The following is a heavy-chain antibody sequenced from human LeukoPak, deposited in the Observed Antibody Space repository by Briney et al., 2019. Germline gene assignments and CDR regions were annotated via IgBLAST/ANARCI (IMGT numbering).Heavy chain of an antibody. CDR2: ISSSGSGT. D-gene: IGHD6-13*01. CDR1: GFTFSSFA. J-gene: IGHJ4*02. V-gene: IGHV3-23*01. CDR3: AKYSRAASLLFDY. Sequence: PGGSLRLSCAASGFTFSSFAMSWVRQAPGKGLEWVSTISSSGSGTYYADSVKGRFTISRDNSKNTLYLQMNSLRAEDTAVYYCAKYSRAASLLFDYWGQGTLVTVSS.